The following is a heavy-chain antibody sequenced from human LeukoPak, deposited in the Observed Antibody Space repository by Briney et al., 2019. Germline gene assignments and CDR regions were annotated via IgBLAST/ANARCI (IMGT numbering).Heavy chain of an antibody. CDR1: GFTFSSYS. Sequence: GGSLRLSCAASGFTFSSYSMNWVRQAPGKGLEWVSSISSSSSYIYYADSVKARFTISRDNAKNSLYLQMNSLRAEDTAVYYCARDHRRLGYCSGGSCSTWGQGTLVTVSS. D-gene: IGHD2-15*01. CDR2: ISSSSSYI. CDR3: ARDHRRLGYCSGGSCST. V-gene: IGHV3-21*01. J-gene: IGHJ5*02.